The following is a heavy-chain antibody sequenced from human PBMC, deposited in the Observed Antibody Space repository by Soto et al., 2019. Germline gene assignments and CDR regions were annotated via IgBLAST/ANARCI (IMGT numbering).Heavy chain of an antibody. CDR3: TQVYGSGSWGWYFHS. Sequence: QITLRESGPSLVKPTETLTLTCTFSGFSLTTTGVGVGWVRQPPGKALDWLAVVFWDGGERYSPSLKSRLTITKDTSKYDVVLTVTNMDPADTATSSCTQVYGSGSWGWYFHSWGQGTLVTVSA. CDR1: GFSLTTTGVG. V-gene: IGHV2-5*02. CDR2: VFWDGGE. J-gene: IGHJ4*02. D-gene: IGHD1-26*01.